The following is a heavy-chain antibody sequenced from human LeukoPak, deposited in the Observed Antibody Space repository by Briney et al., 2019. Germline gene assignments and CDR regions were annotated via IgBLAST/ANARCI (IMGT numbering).Heavy chain of an antibody. CDR2: IHPEGNEK. D-gene: IGHD4-17*01. Sequence: PGGSLRLSCAVSGFTFSNFWMSWVRQAPGRGLEWVANIHPEGNEKYHVESVKGRFTISRDNAKNMVYLQMNSLRAEDTAVYYCARDPFYGDADFDSWGQGTLVTVSS. CDR3: ARDPFYGDADFDS. CDR1: GFTFSNFW. V-gene: IGHV3-7*01. J-gene: IGHJ4*02.